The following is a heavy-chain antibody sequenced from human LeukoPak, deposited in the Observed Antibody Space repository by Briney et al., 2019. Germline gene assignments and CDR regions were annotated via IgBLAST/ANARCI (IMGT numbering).Heavy chain of an antibody. CDR2: IYYSGST. D-gene: IGHD6-6*01. J-gene: IGHJ4*02. CDR3: ARGGPYSSSLFDY. Sequence: SETLSLTCAVYGGSFSGYYWSWIRQPPGKGLEWIGYIYYSGSTYYNPSLKSRVTISVDTSKNQFSLKLSSVTAADTAVYYCARGGPYSSSLFDYWGQGTLVTVSS. V-gene: IGHV4-34*09. CDR1: GGSFSGYY.